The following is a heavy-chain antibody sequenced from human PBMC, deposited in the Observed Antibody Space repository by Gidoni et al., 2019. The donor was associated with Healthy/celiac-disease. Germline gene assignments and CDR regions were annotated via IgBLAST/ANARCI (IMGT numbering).Heavy chain of an antibody. CDR3: AKGSKEVYATIWGALYFDY. D-gene: IGHD2-8*01. CDR2: ISGSGGST. V-gene: IGHV3-23*01. Sequence: EVQLLESGGGLVQPGGSLRLSCAASGFTFSSYAMSWVRQAPGKGLEWVSAISGSGGSTYYADSVKGRFTISRDNSKNTLYLQMNSLRAEDTAVYYCAKGSKEVYATIWGALYFDYWGQGTLVTVSS. J-gene: IGHJ4*02. CDR1: GFTFSSYA.